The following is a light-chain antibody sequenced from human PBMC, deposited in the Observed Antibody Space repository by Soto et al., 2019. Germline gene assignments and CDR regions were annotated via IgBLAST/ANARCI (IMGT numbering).Light chain of an antibody. Sequence: EILMTQSRATLSVSRGEGATLSGRASQSVSSNLAWYQQKPGQAPRLLIYGASTRATGIPARFSGSGSGTEFTLTISSLQSEDFAVYYCQQYNNWPRTFGQGTKVDI. J-gene: IGKJ1*01. V-gene: IGKV3-15*01. CDR3: QQYNNWPRT. CDR1: QSVSSN. CDR2: GAS.